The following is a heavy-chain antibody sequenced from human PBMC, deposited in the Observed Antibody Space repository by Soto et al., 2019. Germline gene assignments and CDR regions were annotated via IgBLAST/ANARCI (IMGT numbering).Heavy chain of an antibody. Sequence: QVQLVQSGAEVKKPGASVKVSCKASGYTFTSYGISWVRQAPGQGLEWMGWISDNNGNTNYAQKLQCRVTMTTDTSTSTAARELRCLRSDDTAVYYCARDRGSYALDYWGQGTLVTVSS. CDR2: ISDNNGNT. J-gene: IGHJ4*02. D-gene: IGHD1-26*01. CDR1: GYTFTSYG. CDR3: ARDRGSYALDY. V-gene: IGHV1-18*01.